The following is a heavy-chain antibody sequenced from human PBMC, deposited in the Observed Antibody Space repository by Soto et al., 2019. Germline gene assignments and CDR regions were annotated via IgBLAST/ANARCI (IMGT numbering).Heavy chain of an antibody. V-gene: IGHV3-30-3*01. CDR1: GFTFSSYA. J-gene: IGHJ6*02. Sequence: QVQLVESGGGVVQPGRSLRLSCAASGFTFSSYAMHWVRQAPGKGLEWVAVISYDGSNKYYADSVKGRFTISRDNSKNTLYLQMNSLRAEDTAVYYCARDVIVVGHYYGMDVWGQGTTVTVSS. D-gene: IGHD2-2*01. CDR3: ARDVIVVGHYYGMDV. CDR2: ISYDGSNK.